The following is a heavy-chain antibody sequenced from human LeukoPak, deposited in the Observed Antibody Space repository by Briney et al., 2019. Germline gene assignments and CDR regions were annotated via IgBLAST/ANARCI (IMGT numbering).Heavy chain of an antibody. D-gene: IGHD3-10*01. Sequence: GGSLRLSCAASGFTFSSYSMNWVRQAPGKGLEWVSALSGSGASTYYADSVKGRFTISRDNSKNTLYLQMNSLRAEDTALYYCAKDEGPSVDGDYFDYWGQGTLVTVSS. CDR2: LSGSGAST. V-gene: IGHV3-23*01. CDR3: AKDEGPSVDGDYFDY. CDR1: GFTFSSYS. J-gene: IGHJ4*02.